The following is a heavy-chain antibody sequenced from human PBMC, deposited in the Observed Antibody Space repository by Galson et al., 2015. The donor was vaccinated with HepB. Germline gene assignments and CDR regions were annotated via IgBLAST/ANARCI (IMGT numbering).Heavy chain of an antibody. CDR2: ISGSRSSI. CDR1: GLVLKSCG. CDR3: ASCSSTSCYTLGFED. V-gene: IGHV3-21*06. J-gene: IGHJ4*02. D-gene: IGHD2-2*02. Sequence: SLRLSCAASGLVLKSCGVNWVRQAPGKGLEWVSSISGSRSSIYYADSVKGRFTISRDNAKNSVFLQMNSLRAEDTAVYHCASCSSTSCYTLGFEDWGQGTLVTVSP.